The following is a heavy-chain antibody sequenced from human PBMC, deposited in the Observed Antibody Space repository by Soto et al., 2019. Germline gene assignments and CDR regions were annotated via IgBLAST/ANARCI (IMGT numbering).Heavy chain of an antibody. CDR1: GFTFDDYA. D-gene: IGHD2-2*01. Sequence: PGGSLRLSCAASGFTFDDYAMHWVRQAPGKGLEWVSGISWNSGSIGYADSVKGRFTISRDNAKNSLYLQMNGLRAEDTALYYCAKDNQPRPAAIVEGSFDYWGQGTLVTVSS. CDR3: AKDNQPRPAAIVEGSFDY. J-gene: IGHJ4*02. CDR2: ISWNSGSI. V-gene: IGHV3-9*01.